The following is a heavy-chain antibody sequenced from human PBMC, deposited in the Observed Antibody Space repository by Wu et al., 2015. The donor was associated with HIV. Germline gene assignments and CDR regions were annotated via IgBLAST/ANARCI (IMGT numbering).Heavy chain of an antibody. CDR2: INSNRGGT. CDR1: GDGFTSYA. CDR3: ARLQSLHGLYSNADF. D-gene: IGHD5-24*01. J-gene: IGHJ4*02. Sequence: QVHLVQFGGEVKKPGSSVKVTCQASGDGFTSYAVSWVRQAPGQGLEWMGWINSNRGGTKYAQKFQGRVTMSRDTAISTAYMELASLTSDDTAVYYCARLQSLHGLYSNADFWGQGTLVTVSS. V-gene: IGHV1-2*02.